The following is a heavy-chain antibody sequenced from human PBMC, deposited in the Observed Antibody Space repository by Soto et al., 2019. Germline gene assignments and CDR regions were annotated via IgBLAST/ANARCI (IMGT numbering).Heavy chain of an antibody. V-gene: IGHV3-23*01. CDR2: ISGSGGTT. CDR1: GFTFSLYA. J-gene: IGHJ5*02. CDR3: AKRRDIVIVPSAPFDP. D-gene: IGHD2-2*01. Sequence: PGGSLRLSCAASGFTFSLYAMSWVRQAPEKGLEWVSVISGSGGTTYYADSVKGRFTISRDSSENTLYLQMNSLRAEDTAVYYCAKRRDIVIVPSAPFDPWGQGTLVTVSS.